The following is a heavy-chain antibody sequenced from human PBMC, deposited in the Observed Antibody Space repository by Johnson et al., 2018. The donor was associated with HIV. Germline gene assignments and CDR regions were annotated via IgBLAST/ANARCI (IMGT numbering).Heavy chain of an antibody. CDR2: IRYDGSNK. CDR3: ARDLRNSGWSNGFDV. J-gene: IGHJ3*01. CDR1: GFTFSSYG. D-gene: IGHD6-19*01. Sequence: VQLVESGGGVVQPGRSLRLSCAASGFTFSSYGMHWVRQAPGKGLEWVAFIRYDGSNKYYADSVKGRFTISRDNSKNTLYLQMNSLRAEDTALYYCARDLRNSGWSNGFDVWGQGTMVTVSS. V-gene: IGHV3-33*01.